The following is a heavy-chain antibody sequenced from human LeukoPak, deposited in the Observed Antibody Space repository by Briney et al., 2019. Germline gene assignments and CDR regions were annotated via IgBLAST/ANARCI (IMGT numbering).Heavy chain of an antibody. CDR1: GYTFTGYY. Sequence: ASVKVSCKASGYTFTGYYMHWVRQAPGQGFEWMGWINPNTGDTNYAQKFQGRVTMTRDTTISAAFMELTRLTSDDTAVYYCASYPSSSPPFDYRGQGTLVTVSS. J-gene: IGHJ4*02. D-gene: IGHD6-6*01. CDR2: INPNTGDT. V-gene: IGHV1-2*02. CDR3: ASYPSSSPPFDY.